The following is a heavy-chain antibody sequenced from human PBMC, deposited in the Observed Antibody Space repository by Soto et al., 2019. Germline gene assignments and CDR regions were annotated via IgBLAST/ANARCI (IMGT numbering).Heavy chain of an antibody. CDR1: GFTFSNYG. J-gene: IGHJ6*02. CDR2: IWHDGNNK. V-gene: IGHV3-33*01. D-gene: IGHD1-26*01. CDR3: ASDLLGASDSYDLDV. Sequence: GGSLRLSCAASGFTFSNYGMHWVRQAPGKGLEWVAIIWHDGNNKYYADSVRGRFIISRDNSKNRLYLQMNSLRAEDTAVYYCASDLLGASDSYDLDVWGQGTPVTVYS.